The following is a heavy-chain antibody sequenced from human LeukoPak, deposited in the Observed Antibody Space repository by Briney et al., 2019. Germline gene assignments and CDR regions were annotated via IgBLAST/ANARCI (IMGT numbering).Heavy chain of an antibody. D-gene: IGHD6-19*01. CDR2: MNPNSGNT. CDR3: ARGCSSGWLIHYYYYMDV. CDR1: GYTFTSYD. Sequence: ASVKVSCKASGYTFTSYDINWVRQATGQGLEWMGWMNPNSGNTGYAQKFQGRVTITRNTSISTAYMELSSLRSEDTAVYYCARGCSSGWLIHYYYYMDVWGKGTTVTVSS. J-gene: IGHJ6*03. V-gene: IGHV1-8*03.